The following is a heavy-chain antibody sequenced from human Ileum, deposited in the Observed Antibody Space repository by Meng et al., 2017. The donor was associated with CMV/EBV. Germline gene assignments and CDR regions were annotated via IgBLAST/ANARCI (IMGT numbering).Heavy chain of an antibody. J-gene: IGHJ4*01. Sequence: VSGGSISTAGYYLSWIRQTPGDGLQWIGHIFYSGSSYYNPSLQSRVSISVDTSKNEFSLKLSSVTAADTAIYYCARARRIRGIFFDVWGRGTLVTVSS. D-gene: IGHD3-10*01. CDR2: IFYSGSS. V-gene: IGHV4-30-4*01. CDR3: ARARRIRGIFFDV. CDR1: GGSISTAGYY.